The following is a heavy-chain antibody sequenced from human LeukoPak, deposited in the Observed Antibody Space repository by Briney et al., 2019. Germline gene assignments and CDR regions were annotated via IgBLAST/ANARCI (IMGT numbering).Heavy chain of an antibody. J-gene: IGHJ4*02. V-gene: IGHV4-4*02. CDR2: IYHSGST. CDR1: GGSISSGNW. D-gene: IGHD6-13*01. CDR3: ARLWAAGTVRTDY. Sequence: SETLSLTCAVSGGSISSGNWWSWFRQPPGKGLEWIGEIYHSGSTNYNPSLKSRVTISVDTSKNQFSLKLSSVTAADTAVYYCARLWAAGTVRTDYWGQGTLVTVSS.